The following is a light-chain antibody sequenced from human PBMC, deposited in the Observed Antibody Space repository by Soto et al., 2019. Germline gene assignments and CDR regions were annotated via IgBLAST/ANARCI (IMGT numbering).Light chain of an antibody. CDR3: QHYGASPWT. CDR2: RAS. J-gene: IGKJ1*01. Sequence: NVLTQSPGTLSLSPGERATLSFSASQSLSGNYLAWYQQKPGQAPRVLIYRASIRATGISDRFSGSGSGTDFTLTISRLEPEDFAVYYCQHYGASPWTFGQGTKVDIK. CDR1: QSLSGNY. V-gene: IGKV3-20*01.